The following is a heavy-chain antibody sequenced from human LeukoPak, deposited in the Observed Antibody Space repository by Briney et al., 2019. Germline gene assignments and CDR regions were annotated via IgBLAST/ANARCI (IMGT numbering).Heavy chain of an antibody. J-gene: IGHJ4*02. CDR3: ARDRNWAFFDY. CDR1: GYTITGYY. CDR2: VNPNSGGT. D-gene: IGHD7-27*01. V-gene: IGHV1-2*02. Sequence: ASVKVSCKASGYTITGYYMHWVRQAPGQGLEWMGRVNPNSGGTNYAQKFQGRVTMTRDTSISTAYMELSRLTSDDTAVYFCARDRNWAFFDYWGQGTLVTVSS.